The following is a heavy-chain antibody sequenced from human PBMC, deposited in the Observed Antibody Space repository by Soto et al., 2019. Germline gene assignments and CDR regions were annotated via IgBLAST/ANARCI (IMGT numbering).Heavy chain of an antibody. Sequence: SVKVSCKASGGTFSSYAISWVRQAPGQGLEWMGWIIPIFGTANYAQKFQGRVTITADESTSTAYMELSSLRSEDTAVYYCAREDNDILTGYYTYWGQGTLVTVSS. V-gene: IGHV1-69*01. CDR3: AREDNDILTGYYTY. D-gene: IGHD3-9*01. CDR2: IIPIFGTA. CDR1: GGTFSSYA. J-gene: IGHJ4*02.